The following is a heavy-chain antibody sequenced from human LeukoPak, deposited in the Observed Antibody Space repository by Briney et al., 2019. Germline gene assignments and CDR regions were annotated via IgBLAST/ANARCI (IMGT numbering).Heavy chain of an antibody. CDR2: IYYSGST. Sequence: SETLSLTCTVSGAFITRDTYYWAWVRQSPGKGLEWIGSIYYSGSTYYNPSLKSRVTISVDTSKNQFSLKLSSVTAADTAVYYCAREDSSSWSSLDYWGQGTLVTVSS. CDR1: GAFITRDTYY. CDR3: AREDSSSWSSLDY. V-gene: IGHV4-39*07. D-gene: IGHD6-13*01. J-gene: IGHJ4*02.